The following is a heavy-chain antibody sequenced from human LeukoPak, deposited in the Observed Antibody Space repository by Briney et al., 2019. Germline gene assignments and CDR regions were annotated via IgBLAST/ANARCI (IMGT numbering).Heavy chain of an antibody. CDR3: AGQLIYGDYVFTGYWYFDL. Sequence: SETLSLTCTVSGGSISSSSYYWGWIRQPPGKGLEWIGSIYYSGSTYYNPSLKSRVTISVDTSKNQFSLKLSSVTAADTAVYYCAGQLIYGDYVFTGYWYFDLWGRGTLVTVSS. CDR1: GGSISSSSYY. V-gene: IGHV4-39*01. J-gene: IGHJ2*01. CDR2: IYYSGST. D-gene: IGHD4-17*01.